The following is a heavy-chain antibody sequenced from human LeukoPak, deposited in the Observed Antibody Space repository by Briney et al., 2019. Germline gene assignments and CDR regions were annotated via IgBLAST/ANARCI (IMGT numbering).Heavy chain of an antibody. Sequence: SETLSLTCAVYGVSFTDFCWSWIRQPPGKGLEWIGEINPTGSTNYNPSLKSRVTISVDTSKNQFSLKLSSVTAADTAVYYCARCNIAAAGTLDYWGQGTLVTVSS. CDR1: GVSFTDFC. V-gene: IGHV4-34*01. CDR3: ARCNIAAAGTLDY. J-gene: IGHJ4*02. D-gene: IGHD6-13*01. CDR2: INPTGST.